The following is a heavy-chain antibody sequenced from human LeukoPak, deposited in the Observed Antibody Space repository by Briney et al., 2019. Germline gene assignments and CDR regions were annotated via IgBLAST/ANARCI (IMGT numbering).Heavy chain of an antibody. Sequence: PGGSLRLSCVVSEFTFSSYAMSWVRQAPGKGLEWVSAISNNGGYTYYADSVQGRFTISRDNSKSTLCLQMNSLRAEDTAVYHCAKQLGYCSDGSCYFPYWGQGTLVTVSS. CDR1: EFTFSSYA. D-gene: IGHD2-15*01. J-gene: IGHJ4*02. V-gene: IGHV3-23*01. CDR2: ISNNGGYT. CDR3: AKQLGYCSDGSCYFPY.